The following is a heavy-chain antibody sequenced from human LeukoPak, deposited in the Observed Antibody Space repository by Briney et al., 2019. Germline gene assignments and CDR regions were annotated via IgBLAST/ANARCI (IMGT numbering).Heavy chain of an antibody. D-gene: IGHD3-22*01. J-gene: IGHJ4*02. CDR1: GYRFTNYW. V-gene: IGHV5-51*01. Sequence: GESPKISSKGSGYRFTNYWIGWVRQMPAKSLVLMVSIYHGDSDIRYSPSFQGQVTISADKSFTTAYLQWRSLKASDTAIYYCTRQGVYYSDSSAFYYWGQGTRVTVSS. CDR3: TRQGVYYSDSSAFYY. CDR2: IYHGDSDI.